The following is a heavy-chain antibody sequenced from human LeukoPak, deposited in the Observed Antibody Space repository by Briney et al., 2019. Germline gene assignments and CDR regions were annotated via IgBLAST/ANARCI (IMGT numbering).Heavy chain of an antibody. D-gene: IGHD2-2*01. CDR1: GFTLSSNY. V-gene: IGHV3-53*01. Sequence: GGSLRLSCAASGFTLSSNYMSWVRQAPGKGLEWVSVIYSGGSTYYADSVKGRFTISRDNSKNTLYLQMNSLRAEDTAVYYCASLQFYCSSTSCFNYWGQGTLVTVSS. CDR2: IYSGGST. J-gene: IGHJ4*02. CDR3: ASLQFYCSSTSCFNY.